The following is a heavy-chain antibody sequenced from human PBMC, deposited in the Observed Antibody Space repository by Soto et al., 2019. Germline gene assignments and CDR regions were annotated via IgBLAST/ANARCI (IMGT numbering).Heavy chain of an antibody. J-gene: IGHJ6*02. D-gene: IGHD6-19*01. Sequence: EVQLVESGGGLVQPGGSLRLSCAASGLIFSDYHMDWVRQAPGKGLEWVGRIRRKANSYTTEYAASVKGRFTISRNDKKNSLYLQMTSLKSEDTAVYYCAMLGGWSGGSSGMDVWGQGTTVTVSS. V-gene: IGHV3-72*01. CDR3: AMLGGWSGGSSGMDV. CDR1: GLIFSDYH. CDR2: IRRKANSYTT.